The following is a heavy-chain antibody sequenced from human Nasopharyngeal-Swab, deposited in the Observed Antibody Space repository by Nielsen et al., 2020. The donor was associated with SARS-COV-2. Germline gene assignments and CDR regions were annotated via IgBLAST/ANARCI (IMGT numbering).Heavy chain of an antibody. V-gene: IGHV3-11*01. Sequence: GESLKISCAASGFTSSDYYMSWIRQAPGKGLEWVSYISSSGSTIYYADSVKGRFTISRDNAKNSLYLQMNSLRAEDTAVYYCAKDGTKYDILTGLDYWGQGTLVTVSS. D-gene: IGHD3-9*01. CDR3: AKDGTKYDILTGLDY. CDR1: GFTSSDYY. CDR2: ISSSGSTI. J-gene: IGHJ4*02.